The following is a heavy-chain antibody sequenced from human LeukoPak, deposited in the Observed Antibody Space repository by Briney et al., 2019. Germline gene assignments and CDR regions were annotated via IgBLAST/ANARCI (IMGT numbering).Heavy chain of an antibody. Sequence: PGGSLRLSCAASGLTFSSHWMNWVRQAPGKGLVWVSRINSDGSTTAYADSVKGRFTISRDNSKNTLYLQMNSLRVDDTAVYYCGSLKSSGYLIEYWGQGTLVTVSS. CDR3: GSLKSSGYLIEY. J-gene: IGHJ4*02. CDR1: GLTFSSHW. V-gene: IGHV3-74*01. D-gene: IGHD3-22*01. CDR2: INSDGSTT.